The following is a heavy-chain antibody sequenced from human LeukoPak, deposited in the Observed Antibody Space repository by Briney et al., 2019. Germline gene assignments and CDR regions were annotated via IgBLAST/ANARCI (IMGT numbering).Heavy chain of an antibody. Sequence: GGSLRLSCAASGFTFSSYSMNWVRQAPGKGLEWVSSISSSSSYIYYADSVKGRFTISRDNAKNSLYLQMNSLRAEDTAVYYCARDPFDIVVVPAPRPNWFDPWGQGTLVTVSS. D-gene: IGHD2-2*01. J-gene: IGHJ5*02. V-gene: IGHV3-21*01. CDR2: ISSSSSYI. CDR1: GFTFSSYS. CDR3: ARDPFDIVVVPAPRPNWFDP.